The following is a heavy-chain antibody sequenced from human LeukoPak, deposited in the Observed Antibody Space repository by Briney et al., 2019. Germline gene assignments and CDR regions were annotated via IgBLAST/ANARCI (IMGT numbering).Heavy chain of an antibody. CDR1: GFILSDYW. CDR3: SKDISAGGLDV. CDR2: MDQDGSDK. V-gene: IGHV3-7*03. J-gene: IGHJ6*02. D-gene: IGHD3-16*02. Sequence: GGSLRLSCAASGFILSDYWMSWVRQAPGKGLEWVANMDQDGSDKNYVGSVTGRFTISRDDAKNSMYLQMNSLRIEDTALYYCSKDISAGGLDVWGPGTPVTVSS.